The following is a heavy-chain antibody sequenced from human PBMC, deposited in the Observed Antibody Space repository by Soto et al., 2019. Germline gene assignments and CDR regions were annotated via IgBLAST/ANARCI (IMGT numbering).Heavy chain of an antibody. CDR3: ARRSLNSGGYFQH. D-gene: IGHD3-10*01. CDR2: IYYSGST. CDR1: GGSISSSSYY. V-gene: IGHV4-39*01. Sequence: QLQLQESGPGLVKPSETLSLTCTVSGGSISSSSYYWGWIRQPPGKGLEWIGSIYYSGSTYYNPSLKRRVTISVDTSKNQFSLKLSSVTAADTAVYYCARRSLNSGGYFQHWGQGTLVTVSS. J-gene: IGHJ1*01.